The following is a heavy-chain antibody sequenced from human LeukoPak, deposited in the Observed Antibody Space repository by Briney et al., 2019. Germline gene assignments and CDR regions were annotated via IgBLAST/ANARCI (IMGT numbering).Heavy chain of an antibody. J-gene: IGHJ5*02. V-gene: IGHV3-53*01. CDR3: ARGRAT. CDR2: IYSGGST. CDR1: RFTFNTYA. D-gene: IGHD5-12*01. Sequence: PGGSLRLSCAASRFTFNTYAVNWVRQAPGKGLEWVSVIYSGGSTYYADSVKGRFTISRDNSKNTLYLQMNSLRAEDTAVYYCARGRATWGQGTLVTVSS.